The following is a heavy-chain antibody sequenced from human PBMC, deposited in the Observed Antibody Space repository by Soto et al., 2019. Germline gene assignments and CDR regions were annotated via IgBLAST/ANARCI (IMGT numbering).Heavy chain of an antibody. Sequence: SDTLSLTCTFSGASIRCYYLSWIRQPPGKGLEWIGYIYYTGSTNYNPSLKSRVTISVDTSKNQFSLKLNSMTAADTAAYYCARHNYGSGSTYFDYWGEGTLVTV. J-gene: IGHJ4*02. D-gene: IGHD3-10*01. CDR3: ARHNYGSGSTYFDY. V-gene: IGHV4-59*08. CDR1: GASIRCYY. CDR2: IYYTGST.